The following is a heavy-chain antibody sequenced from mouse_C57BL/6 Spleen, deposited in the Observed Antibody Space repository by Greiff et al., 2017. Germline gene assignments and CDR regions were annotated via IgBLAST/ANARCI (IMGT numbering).Heavy chain of an antibody. CDR2: IYPGSGST. J-gene: IGHJ3*01. V-gene: IGHV1-55*01. Sequence: QVQLQQSGAELVKPGASVKMSCKASGYTFTSYWITWVKQRPGQGLEWIGDIYPGSGSTNYNEKFKSKATLTVDTSSSTAYMQLSSLTSEDSAVYYCAREKIYYYGSSLAWFAYWGQGTLVTVSA. CDR3: AREKIYYYGSSLAWFAY. D-gene: IGHD1-1*01. CDR1: GYTFTSYW.